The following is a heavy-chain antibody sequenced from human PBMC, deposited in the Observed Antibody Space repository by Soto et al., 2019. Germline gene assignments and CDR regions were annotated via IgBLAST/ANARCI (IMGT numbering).Heavy chain of an antibody. CDR3: ASVRWDTYCYFDL. Sequence: GGSLRLSCAASGFTFSSYSMNWVRQAPGKGLEWVSYISSSSSNIYYADSVKGRFTISRDNAKNSLYLQMNSLRDEDTAVYYCASVRWDTYCYFDLWGRGTLVTVSS. CDR1: GFTFSSYS. J-gene: IGHJ2*01. V-gene: IGHV3-48*02. D-gene: IGHD4-17*01. CDR2: ISSSSSNI.